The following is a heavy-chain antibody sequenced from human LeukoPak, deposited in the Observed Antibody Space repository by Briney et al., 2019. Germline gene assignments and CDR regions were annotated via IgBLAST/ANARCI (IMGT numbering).Heavy chain of an antibody. Sequence: GSLRLSCAASGFTFSTYWMHWVRQAPGKGLVWVSRINSDGSSTNYADSVKGRFTISRDNAKNTLYLQMNSLRAEDTAVYYCARGRAYYDTADYKPFDYWGQGTLVTVSS. J-gene: IGHJ4*02. D-gene: IGHD3-22*01. CDR1: GFTFSTYW. CDR2: INSDGSST. V-gene: IGHV3-74*01. CDR3: ARGRAYYDTADYKPFDY.